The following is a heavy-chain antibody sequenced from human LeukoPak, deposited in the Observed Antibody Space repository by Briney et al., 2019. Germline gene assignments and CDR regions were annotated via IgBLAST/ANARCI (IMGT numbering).Heavy chain of an antibody. CDR1: GYTFTSYG. CDR3: AREPDYGDYDRWFDP. D-gene: IGHD4-17*01. Sequence: ASVKVSCKASGYTFTSYGISWVRQAPGQGLEWMGWISAYNGNTNYAQKLQGRVTMTTDTSTSTAYMELRSLRSDDTAVYYCAREPDYGDYDRWFDPWGQGTLVTVSP. J-gene: IGHJ5*02. V-gene: IGHV1-18*01. CDR2: ISAYNGNT.